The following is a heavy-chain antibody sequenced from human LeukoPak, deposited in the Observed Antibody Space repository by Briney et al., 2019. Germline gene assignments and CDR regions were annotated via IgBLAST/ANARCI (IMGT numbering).Heavy chain of an antibody. D-gene: IGHD2-21*02. CDR2: ISAYNGNT. CDR1: GYTFTSYG. CDR3: ASHSPEGGLTDYYYYGMDV. J-gene: IGHJ6*02. Sequence: ASVKVSCMASGYTFTSYGISWVRQAPGQGLEWMGWISAYNGNTNYAQKLQGRVTMTTDTSTSTAYMELRSLRSDDTAVYYCASHSPEGGLTDYYYYGMDVWGQGTTVTVSS. V-gene: IGHV1-18*01.